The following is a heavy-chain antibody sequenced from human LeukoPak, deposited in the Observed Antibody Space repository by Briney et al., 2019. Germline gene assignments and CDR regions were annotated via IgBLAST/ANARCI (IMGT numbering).Heavy chain of an antibody. Sequence: ASVKVSCKASGYTFTCYYMHWVRQAPGQGLEWMGIIYPSGGSTSYAQKFQGRVAMTRDTSTSTVYMELSSLRSEDTAVYYCARGHYYYDSSGYYYFDYWGQGTLVTVSS. D-gene: IGHD3-22*01. CDR1: GYTFTCYY. V-gene: IGHV1-46*01. J-gene: IGHJ4*02. CDR2: IYPSGGST. CDR3: ARGHYYYDSSGYYYFDY.